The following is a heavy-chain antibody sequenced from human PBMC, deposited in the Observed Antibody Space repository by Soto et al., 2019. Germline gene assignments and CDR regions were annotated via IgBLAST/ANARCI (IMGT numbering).Heavy chain of an antibody. CDR3: ARRGITGTTGYYYYGMDV. J-gene: IGHJ6*02. D-gene: IGHD1-7*01. Sequence: SPKVPCAASGYGLSSYDINWSPPATGQGLEWMGWTNPHRGNPGYAQPLQGRVTMTRSTGISTAYMELSSRRSEDTAVYCGARRGITGTTGYYYYGMDVWG. CDR2: TNPHRGNP. CDR1: GYGLSSYD. V-gene: IGHV1-8*01.